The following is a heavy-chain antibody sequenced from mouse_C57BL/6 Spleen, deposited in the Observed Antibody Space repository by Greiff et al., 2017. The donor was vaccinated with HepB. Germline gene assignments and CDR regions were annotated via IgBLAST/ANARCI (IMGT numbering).Heavy chain of an antibody. CDR2: IDPENGDT. D-gene: IGHD2-5*01. CDR3: TTDSNHFDY. J-gene: IGHJ2*01. Sequence: EVQLQQSGAELVRPGASVKLSCTASGFNIKDDYMHWVKQRPEQGLEWIGWIDPENGDTEYASKFQGKATITADTSSNTAYLQLSSLTSEDTAVYYCTTDSNHFDYWGQGTTLTVSS. V-gene: IGHV14-4*01. CDR1: GFNIKDDY.